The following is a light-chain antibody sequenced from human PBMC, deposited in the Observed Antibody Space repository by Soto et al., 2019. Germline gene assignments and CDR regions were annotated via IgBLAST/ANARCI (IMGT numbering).Light chain of an antibody. V-gene: IGKV3-15*01. J-gene: IGKJ5*01. CDR3: QQYSNWPPIT. CDR1: QSVSIH. Sequence: EIGMAQSPATLSVSPGERATLSCRASQSVSIHLAWYQQKPGQAPRLLIYDTSTRATGIPARFSGSGSGTEFTLTISSLQSEDFAVYYCQQYSNWPPITFGQGTRLEI. CDR2: DTS.